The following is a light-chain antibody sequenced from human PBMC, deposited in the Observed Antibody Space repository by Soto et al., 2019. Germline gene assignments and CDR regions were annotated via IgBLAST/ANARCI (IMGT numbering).Light chain of an antibody. Sequence: QSVLTQPASVSGSPGQSITISCTGTSSDVGSYNLVSWYQQHPGKAPKLMIYEGSKRPSGVSNRFSGSKSGNTASLTISGLQAEDEADYYCSSFTIVSTLVFGGGTKVTVL. CDR3: SSFTIVSTLV. V-gene: IGLV2-14*02. J-gene: IGLJ3*02. CDR2: EGS. CDR1: SSDVGSYNL.